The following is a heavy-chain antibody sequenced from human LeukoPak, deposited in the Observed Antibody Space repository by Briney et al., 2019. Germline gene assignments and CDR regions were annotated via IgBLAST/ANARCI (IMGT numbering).Heavy chain of an antibody. Sequence: GGALRLSCEVSGFTFTDYWMNWVRQAPGKGPEWVASIRQDGSEKTYVDSVKGRFTISRDNTKNSLSLQLNGLRAEDTAVYYCARDGTAAGLYFDLWGQGTLVTVSS. CDR1: GFTFTDYW. D-gene: IGHD6-13*01. V-gene: IGHV3-7*01. CDR3: ARDGTAAGLYFDL. CDR2: IRQDGSEK. J-gene: IGHJ4*01.